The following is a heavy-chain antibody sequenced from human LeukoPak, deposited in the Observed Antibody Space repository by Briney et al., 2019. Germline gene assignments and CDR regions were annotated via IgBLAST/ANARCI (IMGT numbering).Heavy chain of an antibody. V-gene: IGHV3-74*01. CDR3: ARGYGNVLRYFDWLLCPFDY. Sequence: GGSLRLSCAASGFTFRSYWMHWVRQAPGKGLVWVSRINSDGSSTSYADTVKGRFTISRDNAKNTLYLQMNSLRAEDTAVYYCARGYGNVLRYFDWLLCPFDYWGQGTLVTVSS. CDR2: INSDGSST. J-gene: IGHJ4*02. CDR1: GFTFRSYW. D-gene: IGHD3-9*01.